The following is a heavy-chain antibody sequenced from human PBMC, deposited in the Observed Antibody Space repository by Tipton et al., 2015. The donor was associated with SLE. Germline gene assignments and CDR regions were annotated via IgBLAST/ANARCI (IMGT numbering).Heavy chain of an antibody. D-gene: IGHD6-25*01. Sequence: TLSLTCTVSGGSISSHYWSWIRQPPGKGLEWIGYIYYSGSTNYNPSLKSRVTISVDTSKNQFSLKLSSVTAADTAVYYCARPDGGIAAPGAFDIWGQGTMVTVSS. CDR2: IYYSGST. CDR1: GGSISSHY. CDR3: ARPDGGIAAPGAFDI. J-gene: IGHJ3*02. V-gene: IGHV4-59*11.